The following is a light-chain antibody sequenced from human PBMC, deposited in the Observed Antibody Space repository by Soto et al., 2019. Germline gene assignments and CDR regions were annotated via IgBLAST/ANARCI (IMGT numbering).Light chain of an antibody. CDR2: YDD. V-gene: IGLV1-36*01. Sequence: QSVLTQPPSASGTPGQRVTMSCSGSRPNIGSNAVNWYQQLPGKAPKLLIYYDDLLPSGVSDRFSGSKSGTSASLAISGLQSEDEADYYCAAWDDSLNGVVFGGGTQLTVL. CDR1: RPNIGSNA. J-gene: IGLJ2*01. CDR3: AAWDDSLNGVV.